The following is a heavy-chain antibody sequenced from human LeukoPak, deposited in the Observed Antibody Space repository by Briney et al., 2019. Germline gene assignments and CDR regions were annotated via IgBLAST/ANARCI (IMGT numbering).Heavy chain of an antibody. CDR1: GFTFSSYG. Sequence: GGSLRLSCAASGFTFSSYGMHWVRQAPGKGLEWVAVIWYDGSNKYYADSVKGRFTISRDNSKNTLYLQMNSLRAEDTAVYYCTTDLWFGDLRRWGQGTLVTVSS. J-gene: IGHJ4*02. CDR3: TTDLWFGDLRR. D-gene: IGHD3-10*01. V-gene: IGHV3-33*01. CDR2: IWYDGSNK.